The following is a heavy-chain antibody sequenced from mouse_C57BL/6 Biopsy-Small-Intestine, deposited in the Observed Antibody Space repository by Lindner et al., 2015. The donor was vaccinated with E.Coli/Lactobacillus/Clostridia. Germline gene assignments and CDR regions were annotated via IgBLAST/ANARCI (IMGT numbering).Heavy chain of an antibody. CDR1: GYTFTSYW. D-gene: IGHD1-1*01. V-gene: IGHV1-7*01. J-gene: IGHJ2*01. CDR3: ARGFYGSSYGYFDY. Sequence: VQLQESGAELAKPGASVKLSCKASGYTFTSYWMHWVKQRPGQGLEWIGYINPSSGYTKYNQKFKDKATLTADESSSTAYMQLSSLTYEDSAVYYCARGFYGSSYGYFDYWGQGTTLTVSS. CDR2: INPSSGYT.